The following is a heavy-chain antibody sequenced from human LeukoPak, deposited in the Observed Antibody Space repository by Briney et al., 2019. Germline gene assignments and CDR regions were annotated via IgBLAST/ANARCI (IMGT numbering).Heavy chain of an antibody. V-gene: IGHV3-21*01. CDR2: ISSSSSYI. J-gene: IGHJ4*02. Sequence: PGGSLRLSCAASGFTFSSYSMNWVRQAPGKGLEWVSSISSSSSYIYYADSVKGRFTISRDNAKNSLYLQMNSLRAEDTAVYYCAREGMVRGVIMPTIFWGQGTLVTVSS. D-gene: IGHD3-10*01. CDR3: AREGMVRGVIMPTIF. CDR1: GFTFSSYS.